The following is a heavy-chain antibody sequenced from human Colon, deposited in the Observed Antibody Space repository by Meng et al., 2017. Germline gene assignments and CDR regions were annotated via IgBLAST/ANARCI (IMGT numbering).Heavy chain of an antibody. CDR1: GASVSDTNYA. V-gene: IGHV4-61*01. CDR2: GST. D-gene: IGHD7-27*01. CDR3: ARDNWGSLDY. J-gene: IGHJ4*02. Sequence: QVQLQESGLGLVRPSETLSLTCTVSGASVSDTNYAWSWIRQPPGKGLEWIGYGSTNHNPSLKSRVTISVDTSKNQFSLTLNSVTAADTAVYYCARDNWGSLDYWGQGTLVTVSS.